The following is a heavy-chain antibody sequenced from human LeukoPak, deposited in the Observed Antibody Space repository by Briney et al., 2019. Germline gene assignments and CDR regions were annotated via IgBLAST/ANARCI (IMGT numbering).Heavy chain of an antibody. J-gene: IGHJ4*02. V-gene: IGHV3-23*01. CDR3: AKDITIFGVVRPIDY. CDR2: ISGSGGST. Sequence: GGSLRLSCAASGFTFSSYAMSWVRQAPGKGLEWVSAISGSGGSTYYADSVKGRSTISRDNSKNTLYLQMNSLRAEDTAVYYCAKDITIFGVVRPIDYWGQGTLVTVSS. D-gene: IGHD3-3*01. CDR1: GFTFSSYA.